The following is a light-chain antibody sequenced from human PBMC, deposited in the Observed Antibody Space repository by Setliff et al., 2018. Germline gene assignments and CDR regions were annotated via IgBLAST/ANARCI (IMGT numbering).Light chain of an antibody. CDR2: DVR. CDR1: SSDVGAYNY. V-gene: IGLV2-11*01. CDR3: CSYTGFSYV. Sequence: QSALAQPRPVSGSPGQSVTISCTGTSSDVGAYNYVSWYQQHPGKVPKLMIYDVRKRPSGVPDRFSGSKSGNTASLTISGLQAEDEADYYCCSYTGFSYVFGSGTKVTVL. J-gene: IGLJ1*01.